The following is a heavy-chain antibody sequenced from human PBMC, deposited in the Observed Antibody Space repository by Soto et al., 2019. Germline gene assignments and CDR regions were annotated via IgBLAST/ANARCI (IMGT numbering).Heavy chain of an antibody. CDR1: GYSFTVYW. V-gene: IGHV5-51*01. CDR2: IYPGDSDT. D-gene: IGHD5-12*01. J-gene: IGHJ5*02. CDR3: ARLLDPTSNWFDP. Sequence: GESLKISCKGSGYSFTVYWIGWVRQMPGKGLEWMGIIYPGDSDTRYSPSFQGQVTISADKSISTAYLQWRSLKASDTAMYYCARLLDPTSNWFDPWGQGTLVTVSS.